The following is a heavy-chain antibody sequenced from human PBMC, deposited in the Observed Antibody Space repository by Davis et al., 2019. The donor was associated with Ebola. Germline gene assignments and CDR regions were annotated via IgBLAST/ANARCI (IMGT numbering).Heavy chain of an antibody. CDR2: INSDGSST. J-gene: IGHJ4*02. CDR3: AKGTNRIAVAGMGQNN. D-gene: IGHD6-19*01. CDR1: GFTFSSYW. V-gene: IGHV3-74*01. Sequence: GESLKISCAASGFTFSSYWMHWVRQAPGKGLVWVSRINSDGSSTSYADSVKGRFTISRDDAQNTVFLQMTSLRVEDTAVYHCAKGTNRIAVAGMGQNNWGPGTLVTVSS.